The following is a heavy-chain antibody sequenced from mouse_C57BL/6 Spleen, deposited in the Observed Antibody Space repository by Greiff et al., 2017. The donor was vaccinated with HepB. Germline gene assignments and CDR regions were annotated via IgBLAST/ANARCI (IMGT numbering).Heavy chain of an antibody. V-gene: IGHV1-82*01. CDR2: IYPGDGDT. CDR1: GYAFSSSW. D-gene: IGHD2-4*01. Sequence: QVQLQQSGPELVKPGASVKISCKASGYAFSSSWMNWVKQRPGKGLEWIGRIYPGDGDTNYNGKFKGKATLTADKSSSTAYMQLSSLTSEDSAVYFCAREGKYDYDGAMDYWGQGTSVTVSS. J-gene: IGHJ4*01. CDR3: AREGKYDYDGAMDY.